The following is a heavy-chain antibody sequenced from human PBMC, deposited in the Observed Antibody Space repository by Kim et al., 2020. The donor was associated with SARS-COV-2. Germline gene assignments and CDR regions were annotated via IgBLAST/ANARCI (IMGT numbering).Heavy chain of an antibody. CDR2: ISSSNTI. Sequence: GGSLRLSCAASGFTFSSYAMSWVRQAPGKGLEWVSYISSSNTIYYADSVKGRFTISRDKAKNTLYLQMNSMRDEDTAAYYCARDRAASVSRGFDYWGQGT. V-gene: IGHV3-48*02. D-gene: IGHD6-13*01. CDR3: ARDRAASVSRGFDY. J-gene: IGHJ4*02. CDR1: GFTFSSYA.